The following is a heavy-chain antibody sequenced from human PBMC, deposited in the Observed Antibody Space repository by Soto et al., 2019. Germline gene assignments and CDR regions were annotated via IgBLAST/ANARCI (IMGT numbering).Heavy chain of an antibody. CDR3: AKGGRIWYGFDS. D-gene: IGHD6-13*01. CDR1: GFTFSSYG. Sequence: PGGSLRLSCAGSGFTFSSYGMSWVRQAPGKGLEWVSGISDNGVITNYADSVKGRFTISKDNSRSTGYLQMNSLRVEDTAVYFCAKGGRIWYGFDSWGQGTLVTVSS. V-gene: IGHV3-23*01. J-gene: IGHJ4*02. CDR2: ISDNGVIT.